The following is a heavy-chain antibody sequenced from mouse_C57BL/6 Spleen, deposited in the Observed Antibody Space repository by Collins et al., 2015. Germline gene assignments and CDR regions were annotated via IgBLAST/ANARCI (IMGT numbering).Heavy chain of an antibody. J-gene: IGHJ1*03. D-gene: IGHD1-1*01. CDR2: INPNNGGA. V-gene: IGHV1-26*01. CDR1: GYTFTDYY. CDR3: VREDYGSPWYFDV. Sequence: EVQLQQSGPELVKTGASVKISCKASGYTFTDYYMNWVKQSHGKSLEWIGDINPNNGGATYNQKFKGKATLTVDKSSNTACMELRSLTSEDSAVYYCVREDYGSPWYFDVWGTGTTVTVSS.